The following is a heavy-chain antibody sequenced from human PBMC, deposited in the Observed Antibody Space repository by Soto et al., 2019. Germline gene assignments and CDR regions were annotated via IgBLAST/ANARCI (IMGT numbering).Heavy chain of an antibody. V-gene: IGHV4-4*02. Sequence: QVQPQESGPGLVKPSGTLSLTCAVSSGSISSSNWWSWVRQPPGKGLEWIGEIYHSGSTNYNPSLKSRVTISVDKSKNQFSLKLSSVTAADTAVYYCARVLARAGYSSSWYKKIGSGSLDYWGQGTLVTVSS. CDR2: IYHSGST. J-gene: IGHJ4*02. D-gene: IGHD6-13*01. CDR3: ARVLARAGYSSSWYKKIGSGSLDY. CDR1: SGSISSSNW.